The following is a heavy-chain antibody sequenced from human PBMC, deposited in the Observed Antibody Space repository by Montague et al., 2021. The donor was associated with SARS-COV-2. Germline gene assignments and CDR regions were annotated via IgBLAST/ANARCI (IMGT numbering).Heavy chain of an antibody. V-gene: IGHV3-30*04. D-gene: IGHD3-10*01. CDR3: ASSLVWFEIDY. CDR2: ISYDGSNK. Sequence: SLRLSCAASGFTFSSYAMHWVRQAPGKGLEWVAVISYDGSNKYYADSVKGRFTIPRDNSKNTLYLQMNSQRAEDTAVCYCASSLVWFEIDYWGQGTLVTVSS. CDR1: GFTFSSYA. J-gene: IGHJ4*02.